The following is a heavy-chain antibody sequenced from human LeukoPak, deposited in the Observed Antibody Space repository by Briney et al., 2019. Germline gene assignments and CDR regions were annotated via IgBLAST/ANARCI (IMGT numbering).Heavy chain of an antibody. D-gene: IGHD1-1*01. J-gene: IGHJ6*02. Sequence: GASVKVSCKASGGTFSSYAISWVRQAPGQGLEWMGWISAYNGNTNYAQKLQGRVTMTTDTSTSTAYMELRSLRSDDTAVYYCAREADLNWNYYYGMDVWGQGTTVTVSS. CDR1: GGTFSSYA. CDR3: AREADLNWNYYYGMDV. V-gene: IGHV1-18*01. CDR2: ISAYNGNT.